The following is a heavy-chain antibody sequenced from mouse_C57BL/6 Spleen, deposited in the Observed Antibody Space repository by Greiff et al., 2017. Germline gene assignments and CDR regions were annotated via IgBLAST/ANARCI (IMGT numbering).Heavy chain of an antibody. V-gene: IGHV1-18*01. J-gene: IGHJ2*01. D-gene: IGHD1-1*01. CDR2: INPNNGGT. Sequence: EVQLQQSGPELVKPGASVKIPCKASGYTFPDYNMDWVKQSHGKSLEWIGDINPNNGGTIYNQKFKGKATLTVDKSSSTAYMELRSLTSEDTAVYYCARVPITTVVDYFDYWGQGTTLTVAS. CDR1: GYTFPDYN. CDR3: ARVPITTVVDYFDY.